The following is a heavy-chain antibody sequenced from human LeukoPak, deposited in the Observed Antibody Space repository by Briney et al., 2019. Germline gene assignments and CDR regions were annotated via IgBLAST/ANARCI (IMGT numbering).Heavy chain of an antibody. CDR3: ARALGSSGYGWFDP. Sequence: SETLSLTCSVSGGSISSYYWSWIRQPPGKGLEWIGYIYYSGSTNYNPSLKSRVTISVDTSKNQFSLILSSVTAADTAVYYCARALGSSGYGWFDPWGQGTLVTVSS. CDR2: IYYSGST. CDR1: GGSISSYY. D-gene: IGHD3-22*01. J-gene: IGHJ5*02. V-gene: IGHV4-59*08.